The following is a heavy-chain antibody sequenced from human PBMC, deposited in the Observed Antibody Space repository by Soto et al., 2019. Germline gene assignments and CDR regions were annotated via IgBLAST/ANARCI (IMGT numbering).Heavy chain of an antibody. D-gene: IGHD3-22*01. V-gene: IGHV1-18*01. CDR1: GYTFTSYG. Sequence: ASVKVSCKASGYTFTSYGISWVRQAPGQGLEWMGWISAYNGNTNYAQKLQGRVTMTTDTSTSTAYMELRSLRSEDTAVYYCARVMDSSGYRPRYYFDYWGQGTLVTVSS. CDR2: ISAYNGNT. J-gene: IGHJ4*02. CDR3: ARVMDSSGYRPRYYFDY.